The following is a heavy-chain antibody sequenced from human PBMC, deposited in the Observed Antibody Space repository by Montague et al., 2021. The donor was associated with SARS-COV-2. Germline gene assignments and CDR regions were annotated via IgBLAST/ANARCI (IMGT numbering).Heavy chain of an antibody. CDR1: GGSISSGSYY. J-gene: IGHJ4*02. CDR3: ARARTSLIVVVNGFDY. Sequence: TLSLTCTVSGGSISSGSYYWSWIRQHPGKGLEWIGYIYYSGSSYYNPSLKSRVTTSVDTSKNQFSLRLSSVTAADTAVYYCARARTSLIVVVNGFDYWGQGTLVTVSS. CDR2: IYYSGSS. V-gene: IGHV4-31*03. D-gene: IGHD2-21*01.